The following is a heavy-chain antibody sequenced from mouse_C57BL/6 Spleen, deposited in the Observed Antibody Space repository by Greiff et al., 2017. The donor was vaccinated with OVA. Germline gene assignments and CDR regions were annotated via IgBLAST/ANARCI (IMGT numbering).Heavy chain of an antibody. CDR1: GYTFTEYS. Sequence: QVQLQQSGAELVKPGASMKLSCTASGYTFTEYSIHWVKQRPGQGLEWIGWFYPGSGGIEYNEKFKDKATLTADKSSSTVYMELSRRTSEDSACYFCERDGPANGDYWGKGTTLTVSS. CDR2: FYPGSGGI. J-gene: IGHJ2*01. V-gene: IGHV1-62-2*01. D-gene: IGHD4-1*01. CDR3: ERDGPANGDY.